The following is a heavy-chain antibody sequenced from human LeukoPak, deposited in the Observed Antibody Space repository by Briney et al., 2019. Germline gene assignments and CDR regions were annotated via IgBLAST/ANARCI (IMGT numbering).Heavy chain of an antibody. CDR2: INPSGGST. D-gene: IGHD3-9*01. J-gene: IGHJ4*02. CDR1: GYTFTSYY. Sequence: ASAKVSCKASGYTFTSYYMHWVRQAPGQGLEWMGIINPSGGSTSYAQKFQGRVTMTRDTSTSTVYMELSSLRSEDTAVYYCARGSSVLRYFDWLLPTAAYFDYWGQGTLVTVSS. CDR3: ARGSSVLRYFDWLLPTAAYFDY. V-gene: IGHV1-46*01.